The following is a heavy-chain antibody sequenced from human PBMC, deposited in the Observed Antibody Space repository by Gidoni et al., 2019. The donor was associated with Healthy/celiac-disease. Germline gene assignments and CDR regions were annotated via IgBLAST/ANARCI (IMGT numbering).Heavy chain of an antibody. D-gene: IGHD4-17*01. CDR1: GYTFTSYG. CDR3: ARDSLAWFGRSATVTPDY. J-gene: IGHJ4*02. V-gene: IGHV1-18*01. Sequence: QVQLVQSGAEVKKPGASVKVSCKASGYTFTSYGNSWVRQAPGQGLEWMGWISAYNGNTNYAQKLQGRVTMTTDTSTSTAYMELRSLRSDDTAVYYCARDSLAWFGRSATVTPDYWGQGTLVTVSS. CDR2: ISAYNGNT.